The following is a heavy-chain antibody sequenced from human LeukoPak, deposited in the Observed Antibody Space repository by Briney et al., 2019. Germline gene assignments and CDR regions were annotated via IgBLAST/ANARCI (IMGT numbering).Heavy chain of an antibody. CDR2: IKSKTDGGTI. CDR1: GFTFNDAW. J-gene: IGHJ4*02. Sequence: GGSLRLSCVAAGFTFNDAWMSWVRQAPGKGLEGVGRIKSKTDGGTIDYAAPVQDRFTISRDESRNTLYLQMNSLKTEDSGVYYCTTLRLAASDHWGQGTLVAVSS. D-gene: IGHD3-9*01. CDR3: TTLRLAASDH. V-gene: IGHV3-15*01.